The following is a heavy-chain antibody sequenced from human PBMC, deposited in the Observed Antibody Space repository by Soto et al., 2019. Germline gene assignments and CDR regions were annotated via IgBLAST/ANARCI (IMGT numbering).Heavy chain of an antibody. D-gene: IGHD6-19*01. V-gene: IGHV3-23*01. Sequence: PGGSLRLSCAASGFAFDNYAMSWVRQAPGKGLEWVSVINSDGRTFYADSVKGRFSISRDNSKNTLYLQMNSLSVEDTAVYFCASRPRGSVAGTLDSWGQGSLVT. CDR1: GFAFDNYA. J-gene: IGHJ5*01. CDR2: INSDGRT. CDR3: ASRPRGSVAGTLDS.